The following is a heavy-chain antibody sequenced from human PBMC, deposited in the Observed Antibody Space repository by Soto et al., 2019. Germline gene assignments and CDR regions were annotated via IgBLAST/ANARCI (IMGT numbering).Heavy chain of an antibody. J-gene: IGHJ4*02. CDR1: GGSISSYY. CDR3: ARLARLYDYIWGSYRPENSPFDY. D-gene: IGHD3-16*02. CDR2: IYYSGST. Sequence: PSETLSLTCTVSGGSISSYYWSWIRQPPGKGLEWIGYIYYSGSTNYNPSLKSRVTISVDTSKNQFSLKLSSVTAADTAVYYCARLARLYDYIWGSYRPENSPFDYWGQGTLVTVSS. V-gene: IGHV4-59*08.